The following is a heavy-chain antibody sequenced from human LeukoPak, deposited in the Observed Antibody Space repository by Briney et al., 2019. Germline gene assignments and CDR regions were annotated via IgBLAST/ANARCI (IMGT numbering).Heavy chain of an antibody. CDR2: INHSGST. CDR3: ARGFHVLRYFDWLLYPCYFDY. D-gene: IGHD3-9*01. CDR1: GYSISSGYY. V-gene: IGHV4-38-2*01. Sequence: SETLSLTCAVSGYSISSGYYWGWIRQPPGKGLEWIGEINHSGSTNYNPSLKSRVTISVDTSKNQFSLKLSSVTAADTAVYYCARGFHVLRYFDWLLYPCYFDYWGQGTLVTVSS. J-gene: IGHJ4*02.